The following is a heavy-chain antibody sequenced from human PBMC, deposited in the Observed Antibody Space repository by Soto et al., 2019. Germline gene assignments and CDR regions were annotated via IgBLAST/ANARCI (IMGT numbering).Heavy chain of an antibody. CDR3: ARQEYDFWSGVPSTGMDV. V-gene: IGHV4-39*01. J-gene: IGHJ6*03. Sequence: SETLSLTCTVSGGSISSSSYYWGWIRQPPGKGLEWIGSIYYSGSTYYNPSLKSRVTISVDTSKNQFSLKLSSVTAADTAVYYCARQEYDFWSGVPSTGMDVWGKGTTVTVSS. CDR2: IYYSGST. D-gene: IGHD3-3*01. CDR1: GGSISSSSYY.